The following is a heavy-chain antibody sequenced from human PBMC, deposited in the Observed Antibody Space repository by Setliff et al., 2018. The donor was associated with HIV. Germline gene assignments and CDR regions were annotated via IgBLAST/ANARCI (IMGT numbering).Heavy chain of an antibody. Sequence: SETLSLTCAVYGGSFSGYYWSWICQSPGKGLEWIGQINHGGSTNYSPSLKSRVTMSIDTSKNQFSLRLSSVTAADTAVYYCASDYSSRHDAFDIWGQGTVVTVSS. D-gene: IGHD6-13*01. J-gene: IGHJ3*02. CDR2: INHGGST. CDR1: GGSFSGYY. V-gene: IGHV4-34*01. CDR3: ASDYSSRHDAFDI.